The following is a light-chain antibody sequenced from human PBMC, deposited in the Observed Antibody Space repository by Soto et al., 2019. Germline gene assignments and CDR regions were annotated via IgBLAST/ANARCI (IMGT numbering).Light chain of an antibody. CDR3: SSYTSSSTPYV. Sequence: SALTQPASVSGSPGQSITISCTGTSSDVGGYNYVSWYQQHPGKAPKLMIYEVSNRPSGVSNRFSGSKSGNTASLTISGLQAEDEADYYCSSYTSSSTPYVFVTGTKVTVL. CDR2: EVS. CDR1: SSDVGGYNY. V-gene: IGLV2-14*01. J-gene: IGLJ1*01.